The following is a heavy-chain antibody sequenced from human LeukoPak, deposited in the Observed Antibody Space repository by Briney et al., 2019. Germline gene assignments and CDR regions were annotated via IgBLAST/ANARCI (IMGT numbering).Heavy chain of an antibody. CDR2: IDSDGSSI. V-gene: IGHV3-74*01. Sequence: GGSLRLSCAASGFVFSNNWMYWVRQAPGRGLVWVSRIDSDGSSIAYADSVKGRFTISRDNAKNTLFLQMNSLTVEDTAMYYCAKDLSWGATDYWGQGTLVTVSS. CDR1: GFVFSNNW. CDR3: AKDLSWGATDY. D-gene: IGHD6-13*01. J-gene: IGHJ4*02.